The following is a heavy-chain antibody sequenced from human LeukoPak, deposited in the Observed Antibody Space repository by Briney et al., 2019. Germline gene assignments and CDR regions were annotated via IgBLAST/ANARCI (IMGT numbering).Heavy chain of an antibody. CDR3: ARLVYSSGYYLIFDY. CDR1: NGSITSSSYY. CDR2: ISYSEST. J-gene: IGHJ4*02. V-gene: IGHV4-39*01. Sequence: PSETLSLTCTVSNGSITSSSYYWGWIRQPPGKGLEWIGSISYSESTYYNPSLKSRVTIYVDTSKNQFSLKLSSVTAADTAVYYCARLVYSSGYYLIFDYWGQGTLVTVSS. D-gene: IGHD3-22*01.